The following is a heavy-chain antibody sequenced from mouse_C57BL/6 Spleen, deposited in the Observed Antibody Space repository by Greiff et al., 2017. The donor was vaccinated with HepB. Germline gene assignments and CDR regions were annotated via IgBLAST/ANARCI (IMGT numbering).Heavy chain of an antibody. CDR3: TTSAYYGNFDV. CDR2: IDPENGDT. CDR1: GFNIKDDY. Sequence: EVQLQQSGAELVRPGASVKLSCTASGFNIKDDYMHWVKQRPEQGLEWIGWIDPENGDTEYASKFQGKATITADTSSNTAYLQLSSLTSEDTAVYYCTTSAYYGNFDVWGTGTTVTVSS. D-gene: IGHD2-10*01. J-gene: IGHJ1*03. V-gene: IGHV14-4*01.